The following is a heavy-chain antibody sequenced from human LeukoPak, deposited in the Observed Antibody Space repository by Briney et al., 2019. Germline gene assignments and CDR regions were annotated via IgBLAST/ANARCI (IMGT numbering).Heavy chain of an antibody. CDR3: ARTLYNWNAPDAFDI. V-gene: IGHV4-30-4*01. J-gene: IGHJ3*02. D-gene: IGHD1-20*01. CDR2: IYYSGST. Sequence: SETLSLTCTVSGGSISSGDYYWSWIRQPPGKGLEWIGYIYYSGSTYYNPSLKSRVTISVDTSKNQFFLKLSSVTAADTAVYYCARTLYNWNAPDAFDIWGQGTMVTVSS. CDR1: GGSISSGDYY.